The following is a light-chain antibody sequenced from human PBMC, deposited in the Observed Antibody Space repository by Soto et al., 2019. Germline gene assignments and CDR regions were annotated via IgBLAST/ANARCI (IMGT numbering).Light chain of an antibody. Sequence: EMVLTQCPDTLALSPGERATLSCRASQRISNYLAWYQQTPGQAPRILIYDTSTRATGIPARFSGSGSGTDFTLTVSSLEPEDFAVYYCQQRSSWPPWTFGQGTKVDIK. CDR1: QRISNY. CDR3: QQRSSWPPWT. CDR2: DTS. V-gene: IGKV3-11*01. J-gene: IGKJ1*01.